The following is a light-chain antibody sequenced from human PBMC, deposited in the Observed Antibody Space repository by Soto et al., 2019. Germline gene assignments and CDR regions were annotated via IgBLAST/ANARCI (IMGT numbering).Light chain of an antibody. Sequence: EIVLTQSPGTLSLSPGERATLSCRASQSVSSNYLAWYQQKPGQAPRLLLYGASSRATGIPDRFSGSWSGTDFALTISRLEPEDFAVYHCQHYGSSTLTFGGGTKVEIK. CDR1: QSVSSNY. CDR2: GAS. V-gene: IGKV3-20*01. CDR3: QHYGSSTLT. J-gene: IGKJ4*01.